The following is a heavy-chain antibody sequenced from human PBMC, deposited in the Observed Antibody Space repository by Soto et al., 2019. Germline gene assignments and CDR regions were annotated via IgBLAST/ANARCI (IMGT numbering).Heavy chain of an antibody. CDR3: ARYSLPSLMITFGGVIAFDY. J-gene: IGHJ4*02. V-gene: IGHV1-18*01. Sequence: ASVKVSCKASGYTFTSYGISWVRQAPGQGLEWMGWISAYNGNTNYAQKLQGRVTMTTDTSTSTAYMELRSLRSDDTAVYYCARYSLPSLMITFGGVIAFDYWGQGTLVTVS. CDR1: GYTFTSYG. D-gene: IGHD3-16*02. CDR2: ISAYNGNT.